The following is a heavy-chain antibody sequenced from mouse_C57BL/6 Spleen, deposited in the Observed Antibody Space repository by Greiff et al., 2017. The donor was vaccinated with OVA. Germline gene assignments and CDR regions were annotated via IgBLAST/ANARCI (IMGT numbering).Heavy chain of an antibody. D-gene: IGHD3-2*02. CDR2: IDPSDSST. Sequence: VQLQQPGAELVMPGASVQLSCKASGYTFTSYWMHWVKPRPGQGLEWIGEIDPSDSSTNYTQQFKGKSTLTVAKSSSTAYMQLSSLTSEDSAFYYCARGGSSGGFAYWGQGTLVTVSA. CDR3: ARGGSSGGFAY. J-gene: IGHJ3*01. V-gene: IGHV1-69*01. CDR1: GYTFTSYW.